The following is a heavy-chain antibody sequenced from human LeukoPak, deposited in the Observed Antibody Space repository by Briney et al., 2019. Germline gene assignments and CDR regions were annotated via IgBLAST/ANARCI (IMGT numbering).Heavy chain of an antibody. CDR1: GFTFNSYG. CDR3: AKDDPKAYFDY. J-gene: IGHJ4*02. CDR2: IRSDGSTK. Sequence: GGSLRLSCAASGFTFNSYGMDWVRQAPGKGLEWVAFIRSDGSTKYYADSVKGRFTISRDNSKNTLHLQMNSLRAEDTAVYYCAKDDPKAYFDYWGQGNLVTVSS. V-gene: IGHV3-30*02.